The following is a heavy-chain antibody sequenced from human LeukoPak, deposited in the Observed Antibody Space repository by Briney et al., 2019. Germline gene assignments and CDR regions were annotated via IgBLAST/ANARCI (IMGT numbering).Heavy chain of an antibody. Sequence: SETLSLTCTVSGGSISSYYWSWIRQPPGKGLEWIGYIYYGGSTNYNPSLKSRVTISVDTSKNQFSLKLSSVTAADTAVYYCARLGIAMSNQPYYDFWSGYYYYGMDVWGQGTTVTVSS. D-gene: IGHD3-3*01. J-gene: IGHJ6*02. CDR1: GGSISSYY. CDR3: ARLGIAMSNQPYYDFWSGYYYYGMDV. CDR2: IYYGGST. V-gene: IGHV4-59*08.